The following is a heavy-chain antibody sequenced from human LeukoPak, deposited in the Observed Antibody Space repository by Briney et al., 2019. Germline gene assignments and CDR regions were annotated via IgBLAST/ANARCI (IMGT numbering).Heavy chain of an antibody. D-gene: IGHD2-21*02. V-gene: IGHV3-48*04. CDR3: ARGTAATPDY. Sequence: PGGSLRLSCAASGFTFSSYTMNWVRQPPGKGLEWVSNIGTSSTTIYYADSVKGRFTISRDNAKNSLYLQMNSLRAEDTAVYYCARGTAATPDYWGQGTLVTVSS. J-gene: IGHJ4*02. CDR2: IGTSSTTI. CDR1: GFTFSSYT.